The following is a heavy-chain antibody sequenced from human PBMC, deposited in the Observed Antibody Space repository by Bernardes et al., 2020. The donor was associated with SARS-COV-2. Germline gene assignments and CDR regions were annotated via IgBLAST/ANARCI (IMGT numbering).Heavy chain of an antibody. D-gene: IGHD2-15*01. J-gene: IGHJ2*01. CDR1: GGSISSGGYS. Sequence: SETLSLTCAVSGGSISSGGYSWSWIRQPPGMGLEWIGYIYHSGSTYYNPSLKSRVTISVDTSKNQFSLNLSSVTAADTAVYYCARDSYCSGGSCFDWYFDLWGRGTLVTVSS. CDR3: ARDSYCSGGSCFDWYFDL. CDR2: IYHSGST. V-gene: IGHV4-30-2*01.